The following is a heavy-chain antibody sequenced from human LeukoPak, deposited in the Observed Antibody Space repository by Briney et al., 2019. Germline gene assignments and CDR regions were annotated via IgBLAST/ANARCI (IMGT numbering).Heavy chain of an antibody. CDR3: ARRGWALVFDY. V-gene: IGHV3-9*01. J-gene: IGHJ4*02. Sequence: GRSLRLSCAASGFTFDDYAMHWVRQAPGKGLEWVSGISWNSGSIGYADSVKGRFTISRDNAKNSLYLQMNSLRAEDTAVYYCARRGWALVFDYWGQGTLVTVSS. CDR1: GFTFDDYA. D-gene: IGHD1-26*01. CDR2: ISWNSGSI.